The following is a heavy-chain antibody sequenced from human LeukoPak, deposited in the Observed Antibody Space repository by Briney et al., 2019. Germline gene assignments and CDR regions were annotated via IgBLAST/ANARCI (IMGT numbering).Heavy chain of an antibody. CDR3: AKGAQYDFWSGYTLEYFDV. D-gene: IGHD3-3*01. V-gene: IGHV3-23*01. CDR1: GFTFRSYA. CDR2: ISGSGSST. J-gene: IGHJ4*02. Sequence: SGGSLRPSCAASGFTFRSYAMNWVRQAPGKGLEWVSFISGSGSSTHYADSVKGRFTISRDNSNNTSYLQINSLRADDTAAYYCAKGAQYDFWSGYTLEYFDVWGKGTLVIVSA.